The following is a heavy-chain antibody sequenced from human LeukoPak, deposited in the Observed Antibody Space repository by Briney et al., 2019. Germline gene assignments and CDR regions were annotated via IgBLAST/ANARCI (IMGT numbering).Heavy chain of an antibody. J-gene: IGHJ4*02. V-gene: IGHV5-51*01. D-gene: IGHD1-26*01. CDR3: GRHWEAVDY. CDR1: GYSFNNYC. Sequence: GESLKISCNSSGYSFNNYCIGWVRQMPGQGLEWMGVIYPGDSDTRYSPSFQGQVTISADKSISTAYLQWSSLEASDTAMYYCGRHWEAVDYWGQGTLVTVSS. CDR2: IYPGDSDT.